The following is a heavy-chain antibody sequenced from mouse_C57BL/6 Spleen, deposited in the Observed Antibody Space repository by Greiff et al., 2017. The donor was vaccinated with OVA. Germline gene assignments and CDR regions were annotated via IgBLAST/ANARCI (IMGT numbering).Heavy chain of an antibody. D-gene: IGHD2-4*01. J-gene: IGHJ4*01. V-gene: IGHV1-69*01. Sequence: QVQLQQSGAELVMPGASVKLSCKASGYTFTSYWMHWVKQRPGQGLEWIGEIDPSDSYTNYNQKFKGKSTLTVDKSSSTAYMQLSSLTSEDSAVYYCARYDYDVSYAMDYWGQGTSVTVSS. CDR1: GYTFTSYW. CDR2: IDPSDSYT. CDR3: ARYDYDVSYAMDY.